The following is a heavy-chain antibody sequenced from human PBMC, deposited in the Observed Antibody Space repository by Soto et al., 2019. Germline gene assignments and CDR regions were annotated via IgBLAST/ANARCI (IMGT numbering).Heavy chain of an antibody. Sequence: PAQTLSLTCAISGDSVSSNSAAWNWIRQSPSRGLEWLGRTYYRSKWYNDYAVSVKSRITINPDTSKNQFSLQLNSVTPEDTAVYYCARQGYCSGGSCYSQNYYYYYMDVWGKGTTVTVS. CDR3: ARQGYCSGGSCYSQNYYYYYMDV. CDR2: TYYRSKWYN. J-gene: IGHJ6*03. CDR1: GDSVSSNSAA. V-gene: IGHV6-1*01. D-gene: IGHD2-15*01.